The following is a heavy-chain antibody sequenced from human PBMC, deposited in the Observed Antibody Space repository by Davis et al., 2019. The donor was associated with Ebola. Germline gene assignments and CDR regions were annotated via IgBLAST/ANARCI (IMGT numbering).Heavy chain of an antibody. V-gene: IGHV3-11*05. Sequence: GESLKISCAASGFTFSDYYMSWIRQAPGKGLEWVSYISSSSRYIYYADSVKGRFTISRDNAKNSLYLQMNSLRAEDTAVYYCARERLGYCSGGSCSEDYWGQGTLVTVSS. J-gene: IGHJ4*02. CDR3: ARERLGYCSGGSCSEDY. D-gene: IGHD2-15*01. CDR1: GFTFSDYY. CDR2: ISSSSRYI.